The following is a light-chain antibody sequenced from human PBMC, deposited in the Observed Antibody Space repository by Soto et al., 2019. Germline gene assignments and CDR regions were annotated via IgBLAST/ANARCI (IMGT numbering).Light chain of an antibody. CDR1: SRAVGGYNY. V-gene: IGLV2-8*01. CDR2: EVN. J-gene: IGLJ1*01. CDR3: SSYAGSRDV. Sequence: QPALTQPPSASGSTVQSAAISCTGTSRAVGGYNYVSWYQQHPGKAPKLMIYEVNKRPSGVPDRFSGSKSGNTASLTVSGLQAEDAADYYCSSYAGSRDVFGTGTKVTVL.